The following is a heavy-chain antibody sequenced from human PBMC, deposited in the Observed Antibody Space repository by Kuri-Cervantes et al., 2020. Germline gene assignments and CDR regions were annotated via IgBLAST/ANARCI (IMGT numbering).Heavy chain of an antibody. CDR3: ARDRSPDTAMVFRWH. V-gene: IGHV3-9*01. Sequence: GGSLRLSCAASGFTFDDYAMHWIRQAPGKGLEWVSGISWNSGRIGYADSVKGRITISRDNAKNSLYLQMNSLRAEDTAVYYCARDRSPDTAMVFRWHWGQGTLVTVSS. J-gene: IGHJ4*02. CDR2: ISWNSGRI. CDR1: GFTFDDYA. D-gene: IGHD5-18*01.